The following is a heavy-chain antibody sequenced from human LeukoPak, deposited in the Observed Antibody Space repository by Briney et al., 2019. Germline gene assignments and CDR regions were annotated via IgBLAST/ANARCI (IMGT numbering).Heavy chain of an antibody. CDR3: TRGRYQFLGPNDS. CDR2: ITTNSAK. CDR1: GFSLSDYG. Sequence: RGGSLRLSCAASGFSLSDYGISWARQAPGKGLEWISYITTNSAKFYADSVRGRIAISRDNDKNSVYLQMNSLRDEDTAVYYCTRGRYQFLGPNDSWGQGSLVTVSS. V-gene: IGHV3-48*02. D-gene: IGHD2-2*01. J-gene: IGHJ4*02.